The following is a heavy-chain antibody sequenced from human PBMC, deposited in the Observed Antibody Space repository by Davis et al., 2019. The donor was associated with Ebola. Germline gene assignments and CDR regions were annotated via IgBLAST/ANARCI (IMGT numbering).Heavy chain of an antibody. Sequence: ASVKVSCKASGYTFTSYYMHWVRQAPGQGLEWMGIINPSGGSTSYAQKFQGRVTMTRDKSTSTVYMELSSLRSEDTAVYYCARKGAGTVLFDYWGQGTLVTVSS. V-gene: IGHV1-46*01. CDR2: INPSGGST. J-gene: IGHJ4*02. CDR1: GYTFTSYY. CDR3: ARKGAGTVLFDY. D-gene: IGHD4-17*01.